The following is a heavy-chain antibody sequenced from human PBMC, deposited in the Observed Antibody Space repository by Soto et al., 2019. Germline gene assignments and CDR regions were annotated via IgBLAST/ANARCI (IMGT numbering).Heavy chain of an antibody. Sequence: AETLSLTCAVHGGSFSGYYWSWIRQPPGKGLEWIGEINHSGSTNYNPSLKSRVTISVDTSKNQFSLKLSSVTAADTAVYYCARTVIAVAGIDYWGQGTLVTVSS. V-gene: IGHV4-34*01. J-gene: IGHJ4*02. CDR2: INHSGST. D-gene: IGHD6-19*01. CDR1: GGSFSGYY. CDR3: ARTVIAVAGIDY.